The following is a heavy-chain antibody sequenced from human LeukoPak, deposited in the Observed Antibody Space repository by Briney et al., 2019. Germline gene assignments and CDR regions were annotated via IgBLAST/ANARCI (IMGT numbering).Heavy chain of an antibody. V-gene: IGHV3-7*01. CDR2: IKQDGSEK. CDR3: ARDHTYYYDSSGYYIA. CDR1: GFTFSSYW. D-gene: IGHD3-22*01. Sequence: GGSLRLSCAASGFTFSSYWMSWVRQAPAKGLEWVANIKQDGSEKYYVDSVKGRFTISRDNAKNSLYLQMNSLRAEDTAVYYCARDHTYYYDSSGYYIAWGQGTLVTVSS. J-gene: IGHJ5*02.